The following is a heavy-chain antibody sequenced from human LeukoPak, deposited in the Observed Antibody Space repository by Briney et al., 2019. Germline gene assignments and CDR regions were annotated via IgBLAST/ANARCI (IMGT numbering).Heavy chain of an antibody. CDR3: AKDTGYYYDSSGTTDY. J-gene: IGHJ4*02. Sequence: QPGGSLRLSCAASGFNFSASVIQWVRQTSAKGMEWVSYISSSGSTIYYADSVKGRFTISRDNAKNSLYLQMNSLRAEDTALYYCAKDTGYYYDSSGTTDYWGQGTLVTVSS. CDR2: ISSSGSTI. CDR1: GFNFSASV. V-gene: IGHV3-48*04. D-gene: IGHD3-22*01.